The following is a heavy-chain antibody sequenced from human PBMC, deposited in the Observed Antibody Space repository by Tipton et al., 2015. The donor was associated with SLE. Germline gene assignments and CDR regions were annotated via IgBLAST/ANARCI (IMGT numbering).Heavy chain of an antibody. CDR3: ARGESGDPGLYYVGMDV. J-gene: IGHJ6*02. CDR2: IIPVFGTT. D-gene: IGHD3-10*01. V-gene: IGHV1-69*01. CDR1: GDTFSRYG. Sequence: QSGPEVKKPGSSVKVSCKASGDTFSRYGIIWVRQAPGLGLEWMGGIIPVFGTTNYAQKFQDRVTLTADESTSTAYMEVTRLRSEDTAVYYCARGESGDPGLYYVGMDVWGQGTTVTVSS.